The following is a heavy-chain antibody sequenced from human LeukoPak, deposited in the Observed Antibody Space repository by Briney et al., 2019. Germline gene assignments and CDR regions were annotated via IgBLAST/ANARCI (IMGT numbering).Heavy chain of an antibody. CDR1: GGSISSYY. CDR3: TRDTGTTGEVKFDP. Sequence: SETLSLTCTVSGGSISSYYWSWIRQPPGKGLEWIGYIYYSGSTNYNPSLKSRVIISVDTSKNQFSLKLSPVIAADTAVYYCTRDTGTTGEVKFDPWGQGTLVTVSS. V-gene: IGHV4-59*01. CDR2: IYYSGST. J-gene: IGHJ5*02. D-gene: IGHD4-17*01.